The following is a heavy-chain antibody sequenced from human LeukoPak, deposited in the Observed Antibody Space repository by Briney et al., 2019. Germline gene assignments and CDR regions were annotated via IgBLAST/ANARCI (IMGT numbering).Heavy chain of an antibody. D-gene: IGHD1-1*01. J-gene: IGHJ3*02. Sequence: GGSLRLSCAASGFTFSSYAMSWVRQAPGKGLEWVSAISGSGGSTYYADSVKGRFTISRDNSKNTLYLQMNGLRAEDTAVYYCAKVKNNWNDVSAFDIWGQGTMVTVSS. V-gene: IGHV3-23*01. CDR2: ISGSGGST. CDR1: GFTFSSYA. CDR3: AKVKNNWNDVSAFDI.